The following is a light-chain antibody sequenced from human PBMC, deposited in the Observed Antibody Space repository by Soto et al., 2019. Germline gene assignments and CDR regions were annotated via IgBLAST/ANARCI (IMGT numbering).Light chain of an antibody. J-gene: IGKJ1*01. CDR1: QSVSNDF. Sequence: VLTQTPSILSLSPGERATLSCRASQSVSNDFLAWYQQKPGQAPRLLIYGASTRATDVPDRFSGSGSGADFTLSISRLEPEDFAVYYCQQYGSSPPRTFGQRTMV. CDR3: QQYGSSPPRT. CDR2: GAS. V-gene: IGKV3-20*01.